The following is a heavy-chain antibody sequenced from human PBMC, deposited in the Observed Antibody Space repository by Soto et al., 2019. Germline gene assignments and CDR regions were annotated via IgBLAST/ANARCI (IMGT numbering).Heavy chain of an antibody. J-gene: IGHJ3*02. D-gene: IGHD1-26*01. CDR2: INAGNGNT. Sequence: GSSVKVSCKASGYTFTSYAMHWVRQAPGQRLEWMGWINAGNGNTKYSQKFQGRVTITRDTSASTAYMELSSLRSEDTAVYYCAITSLEWELRFGSAFDIWGQGTMVTVSS. CDR3: AITSLEWELRFGSAFDI. CDR1: GYTFTSYA. V-gene: IGHV1-3*01.